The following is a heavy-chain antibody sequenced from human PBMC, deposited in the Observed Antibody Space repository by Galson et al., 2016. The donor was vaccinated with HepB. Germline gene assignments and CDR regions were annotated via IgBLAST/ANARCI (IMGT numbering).Heavy chain of an antibody. CDR1: GYTFTGYY. Sequence: SVKVSCKASGYTFTGYYIHWVRKAPGQGLEWMGWINHYNSDTTYAQKFPGRVTMTRDPSISTANMDLNRLRSDDSAVYYCARGEVVVTGILAVRYFDYWGQGTLVTVSS. D-gene: IGHD2-21*02. J-gene: IGHJ4*02. V-gene: IGHV1-2*02. CDR3: ARGEVVVTGILAVRYFDY. CDR2: INHYNSDT.